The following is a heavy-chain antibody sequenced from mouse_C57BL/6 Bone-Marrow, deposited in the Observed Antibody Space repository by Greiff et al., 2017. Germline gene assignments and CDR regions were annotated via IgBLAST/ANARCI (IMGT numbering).Heavy chain of an antibody. D-gene: IGHD1-1*01. CDR1: GFTFSSYT. CDR2: ISGGGGNT. J-gene: IGHJ3*01. CDR3: VRRYYGSSWFAY. Sequence: EVQVVESGGGLVKPGGSLKLSCAASGFTFSSYTMSWVRQTPEKRLEWVATISGGGGNTYYPDSVKGRFTISRDNAKNTLYLQMSSLRSEDTALYYCVRRYYGSSWFAYWGQGTLVTVSA. V-gene: IGHV5-9*01.